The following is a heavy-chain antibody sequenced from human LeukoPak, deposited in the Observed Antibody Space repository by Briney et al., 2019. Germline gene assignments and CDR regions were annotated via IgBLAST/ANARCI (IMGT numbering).Heavy chain of an antibody. Sequence: PSGTLSLTCAVSGGSICSSNWWSWVRQPPGKGLEWIGEIYHSGSTNYNPSLKSRVTISVDKSKNQFSLKLSSVTAADTAVYYCARVQSGWRSSGWGPFDYWGQGTLVTVSS. CDR3: ARVQSGWRSSGWGPFDY. D-gene: IGHD6-19*01. V-gene: IGHV4-4*02. CDR1: GGSICSSNW. CDR2: IYHSGST. J-gene: IGHJ4*02.